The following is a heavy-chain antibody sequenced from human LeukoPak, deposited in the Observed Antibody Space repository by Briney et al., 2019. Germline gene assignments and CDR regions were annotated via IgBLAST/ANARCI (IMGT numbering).Heavy chain of an antibody. CDR1: GFTLSSYS. V-gene: IGHV3-48*04. CDR3: ARVFYCSSISCFGSLDY. D-gene: IGHD2-2*01. J-gene: IGHJ4*02. CDR2: ISSSSSTI. Sequence: GGSLRLSCAASGFTLSSYSMNWVRQAPGKGLEWVSYISSSSSTIYYADSMKGRFSISRDNAKNSLYLQMSSLRAEDTAVYYCARVFYCSSISCFGSLDYWGQGTLVTVSS.